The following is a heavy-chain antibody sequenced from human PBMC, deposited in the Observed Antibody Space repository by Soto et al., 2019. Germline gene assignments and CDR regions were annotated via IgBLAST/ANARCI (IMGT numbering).Heavy chain of an antibody. D-gene: IGHD3-16*01. V-gene: IGHV3-7*01. CDR2: IKQDGSEK. J-gene: IGHJ5*01. CDR1: GFTFSNYW. CDR3: ATYAHHTFDS. Sequence: EVQLVESGGGLVQPGGSLRLSCAASGFTFSNYWMSWVRQAPGKVPEWVANIKQDGSEKNYVDSVEGRFTISRDNAKNSLYLPMNSLRAEDTAVYYCATYAHHTFDSWGQGTLVTVSS.